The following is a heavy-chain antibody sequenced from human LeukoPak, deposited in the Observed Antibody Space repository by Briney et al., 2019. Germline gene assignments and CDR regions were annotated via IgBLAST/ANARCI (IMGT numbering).Heavy chain of an antibody. CDR3: ARHRDGYNNRPFDY. CDR1: GNTFTSYY. J-gene: IGHJ4*02. CDR2: ISPSGGST. Sequence: GASVKVSCKASGNTFTSYYIHWVRQAPGQGLEWMGIISPSGGSTSYAQTFEGRVTMTRDTSTSTVYMELSSLRSEDTAVYYCARHRDGYNNRPFDYWGQGTLVTVSS. D-gene: IGHD5-24*01. V-gene: IGHV1-46*01.